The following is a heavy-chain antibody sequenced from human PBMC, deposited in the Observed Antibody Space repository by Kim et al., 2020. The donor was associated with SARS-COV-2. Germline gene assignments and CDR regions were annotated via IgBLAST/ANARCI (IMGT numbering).Heavy chain of an antibody. D-gene: IGHD3-10*01. Sequence: ADSVKGRFTISRDNSKNTLYLQINSLRAEDTAVYYCAKALLWFGKYYFDYWGQGTLVTVSS. V-gene: IGHV3-23*01. CDR3: AKALLWFGKYYFDY. J-gene: IGHJ4*02.